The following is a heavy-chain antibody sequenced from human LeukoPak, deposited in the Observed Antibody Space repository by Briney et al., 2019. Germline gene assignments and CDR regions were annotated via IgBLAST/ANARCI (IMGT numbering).Heavy chain of an antibody. CDR1: GFTFSSYG. Sequence: GGSLRLSCAASGFTFSSYGMHWVRQAPGKGLGWVAFIRYDGSNKYYADSVKGRFTISRDNSKNTLYLQMNSLRAEDTAVYYCAKDIAVAGIEYFQHWGQGTLVTVSS. D-gene: IGHD6-19*01. CDR3: AKDIAVAGIEYFQH. V-gene: IGHV3-30*02. CDR2: IRYDGSNK. J-gene: IGHJ1*01.